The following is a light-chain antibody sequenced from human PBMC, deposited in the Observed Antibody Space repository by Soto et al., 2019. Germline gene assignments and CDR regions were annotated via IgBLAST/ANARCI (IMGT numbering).Light chain of an antibody. CDR2: GSN. CDR1: RSNIGSNA. Sequence: QSVLTQSPSASGTPRQRGTLSCSGSRSNIGSNAVSWYQQLPGTVPKLLIYGSNERPLGVPDRFSGSKSGTSASLALGRLQSEDEAQYYCAVWDDGLDAWMFGGGTQLTVL. J-gene: IGLJ7*01. V-gene: IGLV1-44*01. CDR3: AVWDDGLDAWM.